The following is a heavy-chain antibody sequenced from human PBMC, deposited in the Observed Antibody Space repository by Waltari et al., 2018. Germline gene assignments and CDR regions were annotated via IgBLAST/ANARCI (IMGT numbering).Heavy chain of an antibody. V-gene: IGHV1-69*05. D-gene: IGHD3-22*01. CDR2: IIPIFGTA. CDR3: ARDLGAMKVTSAFET. CDR1: GASGGTFTNYA. Sequence: QVQLVQSGAEVKRPGSSVKVSCKASGASGGTFTNYAISWVRQAPGQGLEWMGGIIPIFGTANPAGRFQGRVTITTDESTSTAYLELSSLRSEDTAVYFCARDLGAMKVTSAFETWGQGTLVTVSS. J-gene: IGHJ3*02.